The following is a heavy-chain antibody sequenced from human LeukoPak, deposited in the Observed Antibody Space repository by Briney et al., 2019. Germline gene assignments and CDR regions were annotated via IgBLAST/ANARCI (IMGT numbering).Heavy chain of an antibody. V-gene: IGHV4-61*02. D-gene: IGHD2-8*01. CDR1: GDSISSGDYY. CDR2: ISSSGST. Sequence: PSETLSLTCTVSGDSISSGDYYWSWIRQPAGKGLEWIGRISSSGSTNYNPSLKSRVTTSVDTSKNQFSLKLSSVTAADTAVYFCARAVLATKSEHWFDSWGQGTLVTVSS. CDR3: ARAVLATKSEHWFDS. J-gene: IGHJ5*01.